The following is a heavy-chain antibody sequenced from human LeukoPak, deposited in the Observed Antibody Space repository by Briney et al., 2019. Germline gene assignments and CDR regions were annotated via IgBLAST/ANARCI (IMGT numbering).Heavy chain of an antibody. CDR3: VKDVSGYDY. D-gene: IGHD5-12*01. Sequence: GRSLRLSCAASRFTFSNYWMSWVRQPPGKGLDWVANINQGGSEKYYLSSVKGRFTISRDKAKDSLYLQMNSLRADDTAIYYCVKDVSGYDYWGQGTLVTVSS. V-gene: IGHV3-7*05. J-gene: IGHJ4*02. CDR1: RFTFSNYW. CDR2: INQGGSEK.